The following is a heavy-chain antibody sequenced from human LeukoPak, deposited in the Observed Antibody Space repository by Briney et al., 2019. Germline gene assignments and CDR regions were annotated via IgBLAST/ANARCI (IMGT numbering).Heavy chain of an antibody. D-gene: IGHD3-10*01. Sequence: GGSLRLSCVASGFTFSSYAMHWVRQAPGKGLEWVAVISYDGSNKYYADSVKGRFTISRDNSKNTLYLQMNSLRAEDTAVYYCVRLYYYGSGSYDYWGQGTLVTVSS. J-gene: IGHJ4*02. CDR1: GFTFSSYA. V-gene: IGHV3-30-3*01. CDR3: VRLYYYGSGSYDY. CDR2: ISYDGSNK.